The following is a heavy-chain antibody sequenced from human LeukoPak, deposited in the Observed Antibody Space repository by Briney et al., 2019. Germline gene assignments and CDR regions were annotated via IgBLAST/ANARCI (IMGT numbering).Heavy chain of an antibody. CDR3: VRISEYCGGDCYYFDY. Sequence: GASVKVSCKASGGTFSSYAISWVRQAPGQGLEWMGGIIPIFGTANYAQKFQGRVTITADESTSTAYMELSSLRSEDTAVYYCVRISEYCGGDCYYFDYWGQGTLVTVSS. V-gene: IGHV1-69*13. J-gene: IGHJ4*02. CDR1: GGTFSSYA. CDR2: IIPIFGTA. D-gene: IGHD2-21*02.